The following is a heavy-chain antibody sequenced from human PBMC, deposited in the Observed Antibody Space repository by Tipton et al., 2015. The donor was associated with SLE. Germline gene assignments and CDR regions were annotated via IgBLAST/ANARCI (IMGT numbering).Heavy chain of an antibody. CDR3: ARESRGSGSYRYYYYYMDV. CDR2: IYTSGST. D-gene: IGHD3-10*01. Sequence: TLSLTCTVSGGSISSGSYYWSWIRQPAGKGLEWIGRIYTSGSTNYNPSLKSRVTIPVDTSKNQFSLKLSSVTAADTAVYYCARESRGSGSYRYYYYYMDVWGKGTTVTVSS. CDR1: GGSISSGSYY. J-gene: IGHJ6*03. V-gene: IGHV4-61*02.